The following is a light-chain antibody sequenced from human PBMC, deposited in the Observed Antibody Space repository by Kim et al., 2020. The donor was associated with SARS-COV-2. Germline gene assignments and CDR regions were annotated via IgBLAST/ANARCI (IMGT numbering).Light chain of an antibody. Sequence: ASVKLTCTLSRGHSSYASVWHQQQPGQGPRSWMKVNSNGSHNKGDGIPDRFSGSSSGAERYLTISSLQSEDEADYYCQTWGTGIVVFGGGTQLTVL. CDR1: RGHSSYA. CDR2: VNSNGSH. V-gene: IGLV4-69*01. J-gene: IGLJ2*01. CDR3: QTWGTGIVV.